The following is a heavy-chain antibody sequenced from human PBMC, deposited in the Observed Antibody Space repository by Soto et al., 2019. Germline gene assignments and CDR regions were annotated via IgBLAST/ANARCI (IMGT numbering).Heavy chain of an antibody. CDR1: RDAFSKYA. J-gene: IGHJ6*02. CDR3: ARGETYLGV. D-gene: IGHD3-16*01. V-gene: IGHV1-69*01. CDR2: IIPIFDSR. Sequence: QVQLVQSGAEVKKPGSSVKVSCKASRDAFSKYAFNWVRQAPGQGLEWMGWIIPIFDSRNYAEKFQGRVTITADESTSTAYMELRSLRVEDTAVDYCARGETYLGVWGQGTTVTVSS.